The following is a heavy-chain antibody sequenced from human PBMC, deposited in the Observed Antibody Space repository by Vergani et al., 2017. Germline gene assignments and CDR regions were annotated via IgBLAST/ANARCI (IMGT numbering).Heavy chain of an antibody. J-gene: IGHJ4*02. CDR1: GFPFDVYG. V-gene: IGHV3-20*04. D-gene: IGHD3-3*01. CDR2: INWNGGST. CDR3: AGEGNAYYDCWSGYYTQCYFDY. Sequence: EVQLVESGGGVVRPGGPLRLSCAASGFPFDVYGMSWARQAPGQGLEWVSGINWNGGSTGYADSVKGQFTISRDNAKNSLYLQMNSLRAEDTALYYCAGEGNAYYDCWSGYYTQCYFDYWGQGTLVSVSS.